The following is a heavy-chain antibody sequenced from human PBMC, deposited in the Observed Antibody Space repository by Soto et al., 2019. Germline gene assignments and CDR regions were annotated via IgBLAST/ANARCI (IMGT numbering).Heavy chain of an antibody. Sequence: ASVKVSCKASGYTFTSYGISWVRQAPGQGLEWMGWISPYSGNTSYAQKFQGRVTMTTNTSTSTAYMELSSLRSEDTAVYYCARQTYCSSTSCPDYWXQGTLVTVSS. D-gene: IGHD2-2*01. V-gene: IGHV1-18*01. J-gene: IGHJ4*02. CDR3: ARQTYCSSTSCPDY. CDR2: ISPYSGNT. CDR1: GYTFTSYG.